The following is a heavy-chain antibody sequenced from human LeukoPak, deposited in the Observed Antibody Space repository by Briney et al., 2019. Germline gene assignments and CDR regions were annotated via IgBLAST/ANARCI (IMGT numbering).Heavy chain of an antibody. V-gene: IGHV4-59*12. J-gene: IGHJ5*02. CDR3: ARDKSFGGGWFDP. CDR1: GGSISSYY. D-gene: IGHD3-10*01. Sequence: SETLSLTCTVSGGSISSYYWSWIRQPPGKGPEWIGYIYHSGSTYYNPSLKSRITISVDRSKNQFSLKLNSVTAADTAVYYCARDKSFGGGWFDPWGQGTLVTVSS. CDR2: IYHSGST.